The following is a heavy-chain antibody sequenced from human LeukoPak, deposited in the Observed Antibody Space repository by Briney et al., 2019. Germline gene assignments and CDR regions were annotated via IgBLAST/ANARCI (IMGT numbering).Heavy chain of an antibody. Sequence: GGSLRLSCSASGFTFSSCGMHWVRQAPGMGLEWVAMISYDGNAKYYADSVRGRFAISRDNSKNTLYLQMNSLRAEDTAVYYCARGRIAVAGTYIPSNWGPQLYYMDVWGKGTTVTVSS. CDR1: GFTFSSCG. V-gene: IGHV3-30*03. CDR3: ARGRIAVAGTYIPSNWGPQLYYMDV. J-gene: IGHJ6*03. D-gene: IGHD6-19*01. CDR2: ISYDGNAK.